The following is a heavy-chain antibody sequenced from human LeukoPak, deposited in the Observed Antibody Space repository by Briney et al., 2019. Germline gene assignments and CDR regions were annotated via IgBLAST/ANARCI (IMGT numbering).Heavy chain of an antibody. V-gene: IGHV1-18*01. D-gene: IGHD2-15*01. J-gene: IGHJ5*02. CDR1: GYTFTSYG. CDR3: ARDMLLLLGVESKSWFDP. Sequence: ASVKASCKASGYTFTSYGISWVRQAPGQGLEWMGWISAYNGNTNYAQKLQGRVTMTTDTSTSTAYMELRSLRSDDTAVYYCARDMLLLLGVESKSWFDPWGQGTLVTVSS. CDR2: ISAYNGNT.